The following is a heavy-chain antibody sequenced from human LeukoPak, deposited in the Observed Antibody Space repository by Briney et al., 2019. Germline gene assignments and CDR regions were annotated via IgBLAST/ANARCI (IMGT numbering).Heavy chain of an antibody. CDR3: AREVLQGSSWYDSGY. D-gene: IGHD6-13*01. J-gene: IGHJ4*02. Sequence: TGGSLRLSCAASGFTFSSYWMSWVRQAPGKGLEWVSYISSSGSTIYYADSVKGRFTISRDNAKNSLYLQMNSLRAEDTAVYYCAREVLQGSSWYDSGYWGQGTLVTVSS. CDR2: ISSSGSTI. V-gene: IGHV3-48*04. CDR1: GFTFSSYW.